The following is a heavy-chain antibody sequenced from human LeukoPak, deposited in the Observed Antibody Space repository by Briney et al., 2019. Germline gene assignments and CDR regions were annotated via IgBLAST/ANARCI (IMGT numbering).Heavy chain of an antibody. Sequence: PGGSLRLSCVASGFPFCRYWMSWVRQDPGKGLEWVAKIMQDGSGEYYLDSVKGRFTNPRNNAKNSLYLQMNSLRGDDTAVYFCTTGYSSGWYNEGNYWGQGTLVTVSS. V-gene: IGHV3-7*01. J-gene: IGHJ4*02. CDR2: IMQDGSGE. D-gene: IGHD6-19*01. CDR1: GFPFCRYW. CDR3: TTGYSSGWYNEGNY.